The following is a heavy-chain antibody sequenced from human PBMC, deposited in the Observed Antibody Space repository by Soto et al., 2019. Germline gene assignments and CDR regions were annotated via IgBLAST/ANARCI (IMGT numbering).Heavy chain of an antibody. CDR1: GYKFGSAW. CDR2: IKPGTSDI. CDR3: ARQLSHICDS. V-gene: IGHV5-51*01. D-gene: IGHD3-3*02. J-gene: IGHJ4*02. Sequence: GESLKISCKGVGYKFGSAWIGWVRQMPGKGLEWMGIIKPGTSDIRYSPSCRGHVTISADEAVSTAYLQWSSLKASETAMYYCARQLSHICDSWGKGTLVTVSS.